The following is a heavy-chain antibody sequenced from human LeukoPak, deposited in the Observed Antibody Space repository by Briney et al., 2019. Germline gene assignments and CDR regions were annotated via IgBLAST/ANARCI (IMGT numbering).Heavy chain of an antibody. CDR2: VYHSGST. Sequence: SETLSLTCSVSGYSISSGYYWGWIRQPPGKGLEWIGNVYHSGSTVYNASLKSRVTISVDTSKNQFSLKLSSVTAADTAVYYCARVRAVAGTLDWFDPWGQGTLVTVSS. V-gene: IGHV4-38-2*02. D-gene: IGHD6-19*01. CDR1: GYSISSGYY. CDR3: ARVRAVAGTLDWFDP. J-gene: IGHJ5*02.